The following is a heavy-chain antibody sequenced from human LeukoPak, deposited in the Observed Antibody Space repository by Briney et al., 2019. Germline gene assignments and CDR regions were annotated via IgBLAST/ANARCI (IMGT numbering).Heavy chain of an antibody. Sequence: WASVKVSCKVHGSTLTELSMHWVRQAPGKGLEWMGGFDPGDAETIYAQKFQGRVTMTEDTSTDTAYMELSSLRSEDTAVYYCAAGGVYDLLKYWGQGALVTVSS. CDR2: FDPGDAET. CDR1: GSTLTELS. CDR3: AAGGVYDLLKY. V-gene: IGHV1-24*01. D-gene: IGHD5/OR15-5a*01. J-gene: IGHJ4*02.